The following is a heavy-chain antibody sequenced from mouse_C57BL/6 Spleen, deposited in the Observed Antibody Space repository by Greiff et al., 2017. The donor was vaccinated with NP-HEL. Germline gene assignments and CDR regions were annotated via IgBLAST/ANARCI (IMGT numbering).Heavy chain of an antibody. CDR3: ARKGVTTVVYWYFDV. CDR2: IHPNSGST. J-gene: IGHJ1*03. CDR1: GYTFTSYW. D-gene: IGHD1-1*01. V-gene: IGHV1-64*01. Sequence: QVQLQQPGAELVKPGASVKLSCKASGYTFTSYWMLWVKQRPGQGLEWIGMIHPNSGSTNYNEKFKSKATLTVDESSSTAYMQLSSLTSEDSAVYYCARKGVTTVVYWYFDVWGTGTTVTVSS.